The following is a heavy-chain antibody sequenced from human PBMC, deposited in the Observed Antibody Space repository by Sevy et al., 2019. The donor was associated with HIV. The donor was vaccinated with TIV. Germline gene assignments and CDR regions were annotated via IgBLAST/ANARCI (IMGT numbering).Heavy chain of an antibody. CDR2: ISGSGGTT. CDR1: GFTFFSHV. D-gene: IGHD6-13*01. CDR3: ATGTTDSSFSWVFDV. Sequence: GGSLRLSCAASGFTFFSHVMSWVRQAPGKGLEWVSGISGSGGTTYYADSVKGRFSISRDNSKNKLYLQMGSLRIEDTAVYYCATGTTDSSFSWVFDVWGQGTMVTVSS. V-gene: IGHV3-23*01. J-gene: IGHJ3*01.